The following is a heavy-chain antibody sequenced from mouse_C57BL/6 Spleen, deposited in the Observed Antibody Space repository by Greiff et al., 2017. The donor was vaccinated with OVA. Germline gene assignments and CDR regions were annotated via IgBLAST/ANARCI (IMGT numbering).Heavy chain of an antibody. Sequence: QVQLKESGAELAKPGASVKLSCKASGNTFTSYWMHWVKQRPGQGLEWIGYINPSSGYTKYNQKFKDKATLTADKSSSTAYLQLSSLTYEDSAVYYCARNDGSVAWFAYWGQGTLVTVSA. CDR3: ARNDGSVAWFAY. V-gene: IGHV1-7*01. D-gene: IGHD1-1*01. J-gene: IGHJ3*01. CDR1: GNTFTSYW. CDR2: INPSSGYT.